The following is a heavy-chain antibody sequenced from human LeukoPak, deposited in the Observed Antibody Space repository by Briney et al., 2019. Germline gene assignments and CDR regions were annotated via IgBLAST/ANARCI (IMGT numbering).Heavy chain of an antibody. J-gene: IGHJ4*02. CDR3: ARDGFIEGATTTKGGFDY. Sequence: GGSLRLSCAASGFTVSGNYMSWVRQAPGKGLEWVSVIYPGESTYYADSVKGRFIISRDNSKNTLYLQMNSLRVEDTAVYYCARDGFIEGATTTKGGFDYWGQGTLVTVSS. CDR1: GFTVSGNY. D-gene: IGHD1-26*01. CDR2: IYPGEST. V-gene: IGHV3-66*01.